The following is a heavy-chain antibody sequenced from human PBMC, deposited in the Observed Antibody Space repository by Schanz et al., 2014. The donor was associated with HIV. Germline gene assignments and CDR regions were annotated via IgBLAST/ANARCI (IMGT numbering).Heavy chain of an antibody. CDR2: ISHSGIT. D-gene: IGHD2-15*01. CDR3: ARVTVVEALYYFDY. V-gene: IGHV4-30-4*01. CDR1: GGSITSGNYY. J-gene: IGHJ4*02. Sequence: QLQLQESGPGLVKPSQTLSLTCTVSGGSITSGNYYWSWIRQLPGKGLEWIGYISHSGITYYSPSLKRRVIISIGRSSNQFSLKLSSVPAADTAVYYCARVTVVEALYYFDYWGQGTLVTVSS.